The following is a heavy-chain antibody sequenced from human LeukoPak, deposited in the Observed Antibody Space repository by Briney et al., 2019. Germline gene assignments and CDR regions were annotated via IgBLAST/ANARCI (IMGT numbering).Heavy chain of an antibody. CDR3: ARDYDILTGYYMGFDC. D-gene: IGHD3-9*01. CDR2: ISYDGSNK. J-gene: IGHJ4*02. CDR1: GFTFSSYA. Sequence: GGSLRLSCAASGFTFSSYAMHWVRQAPAKGLEWVAVISYDGSNKYYADSVKGRFTISRDNAKNSLYLQMNSLRAEDTALYYCARDYDILTGYYMGFDCWGQGTLVTVSS. V-gene: IGHV3-30*04.